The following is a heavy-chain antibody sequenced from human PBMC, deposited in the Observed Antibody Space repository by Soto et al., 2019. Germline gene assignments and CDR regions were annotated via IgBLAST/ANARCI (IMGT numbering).Heavy chain of an antibody. V-gene: IGHV4-30-2*01. D-gene: IGHD4-17*01. J-gene: IGHJ4*02. CDR2: IYHPGSR. Sequence: QLQLQESGSRLVKPSQTLSLTCAVSGVSITTTGYSWIWIRQPPGKAVECIGAIYHPGSRYYHSSVKARVTSSLERTKNRVSLTLTSVTAADTAVYYCAARCGKARGLDSLGEGALVTVSS. CDR1: GVSITTTGYS. CDR3: AARCGKARGLDS.